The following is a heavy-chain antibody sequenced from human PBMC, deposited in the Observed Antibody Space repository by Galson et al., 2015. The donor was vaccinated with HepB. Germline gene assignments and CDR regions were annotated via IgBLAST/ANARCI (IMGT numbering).Heavy chain of an antibody. CDR3: ARAPLRGSVWYGHAGFDA. CDR2: IYIGGSP. Sequence: SLRLSCAASGFSLDETIYNITWIRQAPGKGLEWVSVIYIGGSPYYADSVSGRFTISTDNSKNTLYLQMNSLRVEDTAIYYCARAPLRGSVWYGHAGFDAWGQGTLVAVSS. D-gene: IGHD6-19*01. V-gene: IGHV3-53*01. J-gene: IGHJ5*02. CDR1: GFSLDETIYN.